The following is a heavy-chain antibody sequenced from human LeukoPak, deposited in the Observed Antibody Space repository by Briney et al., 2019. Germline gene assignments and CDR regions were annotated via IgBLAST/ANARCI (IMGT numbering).Heavy chain of an antibody. V-gene: IGHV3-21*01. Sequence: PGGSLRLSCAASGFTFSSYSMNWVRQAPGKGLEWVSSISSSSYIYYADSVKGRFTISRDNAKNSLYLQMNSLRAEDTAVYYCAGQAEYSSSPFVYWGQGTLVTVSS. CDR1: GFTFSSYS. CDR2: ISSSSYI. D-gene: IGHD6-6*01. J-gene: IGHJ4*02. CDR3: AGQAEYSSSPFVY.